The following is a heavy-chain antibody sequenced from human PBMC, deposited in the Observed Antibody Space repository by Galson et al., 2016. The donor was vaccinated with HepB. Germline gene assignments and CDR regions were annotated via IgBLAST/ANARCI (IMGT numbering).Heavy chain of an antibody. CDR1: GFSFSLYT. Sequence: SLRLSCAASGFSFSLYTMNWIRQSPGKGLEWVSSIPGSGDVTHYVDSVKGRFTISRDNNKNTVYLQMDSLRPEDTAVYYCAGGRSGAFGYWGQGTLVTVSS. CDR3: AGGRSGAFGY. J-gene: IGHJ4*02. D-gene: IGHD3-10*01. CDR2: IPGSGDVT. V-gene: IGHV3-23*01.